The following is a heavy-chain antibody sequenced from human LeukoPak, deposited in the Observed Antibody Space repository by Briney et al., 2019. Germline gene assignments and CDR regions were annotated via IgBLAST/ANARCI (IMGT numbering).Heavy chain of an antibody. V-gene: IGHV3-21*01. Sequence: TGGSLRLSCAASGFTFSGHSVNWVRQAPGKGLEWVSSISSGSSYIFYADSVKGRFTISRDNAKNTVYLQMNNLRGDDTAVYYCARVSQVDDYYDSAVQDAMDLWGQGTMVIVSS. D-gene: IGHD3-22*01. J-gene: IGHJ3*01. CDR2: ISSGSSYI. CDR3: ARVSQVDDYYDSAVQDAMDL. CDR1: GFTFSGHS.